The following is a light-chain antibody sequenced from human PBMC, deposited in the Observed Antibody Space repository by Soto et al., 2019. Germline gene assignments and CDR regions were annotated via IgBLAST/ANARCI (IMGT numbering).Light chain of an antibody. CDR1: QSVLYSSNNKNY. CDR2: WAS. Sequence: DIVMTQSPDSLAVSLGERATINCKSSQSVLYSSNNKNYLAWYQQKLGQPPKLLIRWASTRESGVPDRFSGSGSGTDFTLTISSLQPDDFATYYCQQYNTYSTFGQGTRLEI. CDR3: QQYNTYST. V-gene: IGKV4-1*01. J-gene: IGKJ5*01.